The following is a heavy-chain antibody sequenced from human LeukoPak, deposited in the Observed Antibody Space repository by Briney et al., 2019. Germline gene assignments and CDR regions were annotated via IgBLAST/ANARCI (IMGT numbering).Heavy chain of an antibody. V-gene: IGHV3-30-3*02. J-gene: IGHJ4*02. Sequence: GGSLRLSCAASGFTFSGYPIHWVRQAPGKGLEWVAVISYDGSNKYYADSVKGRFTISRDNSKNTLYLQMNSLRPEDTAIYYCAKDRRLPWDYFDSWGQGTLVTVSS. CDR3: AKDRRLPWDYFDS. D-gene: IGHD5-12*01. CDR1: GFTFSGYP. CDR2: ISYDGSNK.